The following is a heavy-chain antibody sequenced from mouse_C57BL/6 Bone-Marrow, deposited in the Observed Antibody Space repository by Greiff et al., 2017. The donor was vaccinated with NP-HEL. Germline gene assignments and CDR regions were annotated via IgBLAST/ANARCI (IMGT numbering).Heavy chain of an antibody. D-gene: IGHD2-3*01. J-gene: IGHJ4*01. CDR3: ARLGWGYAMDY. V-gene: IGHV3-8*01. CDR1: GYSITSDS. Sequence: EVKLMESGPGLAKPSQTLSLTCSVTGYSITSDSWNWIRKFPGNKLESMGYISYSGSTYYNPSLKSRISITRDTSKNQYSLQLNSVTTEDTATYYCARLGWGYAMDYWGQGTSVTVSA. CDR2: ISYSGST.